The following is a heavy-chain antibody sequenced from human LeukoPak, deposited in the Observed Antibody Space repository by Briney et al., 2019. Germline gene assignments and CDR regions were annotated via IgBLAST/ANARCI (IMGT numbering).Heavy chain of an antibody. CDR2: ITGSGGST. V-gene: IGHV3-23*01. J-gene: IGHJ4*02. CDR3: AKGYWNLDY. D-gene: IGHD1-1*01. CDR1: GFTFSNYA. Sequence: GGSLRLSCAASGFTFSNYAMAWVRQAPGKGLEWVSVITGSGGSTYYADSVKGRFTISRDNSKNTLYLQMNSLRAEDTAVYYCAKGYWNLDYWGQGTLVTASS.